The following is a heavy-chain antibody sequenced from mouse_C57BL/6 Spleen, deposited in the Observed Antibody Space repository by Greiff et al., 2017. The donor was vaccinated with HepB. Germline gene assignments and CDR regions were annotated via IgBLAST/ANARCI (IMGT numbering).Heavy chain of an antibody. V-gene: IGHV1-9*01. J-gene: IGHJ4*01. D-gene: IGHD1-1*01. CDR3: AREGDYYGSSYAYAMDY. Sequence: QVQLQQSGAELMKPGASVKLSCKATGYTFTGYWIEWVKQRPGHGLEWIGEILPGSGSTNYNEKFKGKATFTADTSSNTAYMQLSSLTTEDSAIYYCAREGDYYGSSYAYAMDYWGQGTSVTVSS. CDR2: ILPGSGST. CDR1: GYTFTGYW.